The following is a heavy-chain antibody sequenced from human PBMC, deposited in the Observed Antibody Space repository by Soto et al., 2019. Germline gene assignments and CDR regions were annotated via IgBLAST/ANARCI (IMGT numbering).Heavy chain of an antibody. J-gene: IGHJ4*02. V-gene: IGHV5-10-1*01. CDR1: GFTFMSYW. Sequence: GDSLKISCNGSGFTFMSYWISWVLQMPVKGLEWMGRIDPSDSYTNYSPSFRGHVTISVDKSISTAYLQWSRLRASDTAVFYCARHERGYSYDQDYFDYWGQGTLVTVSS. CDR2: IDPSDSYT. CDR3: ARHERGYSYDQDYFDY. D-gene: IGHD5-18*01.